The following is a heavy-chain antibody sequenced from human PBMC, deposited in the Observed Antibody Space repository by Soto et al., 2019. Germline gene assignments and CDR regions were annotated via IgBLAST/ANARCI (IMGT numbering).Heavy chain of an antibody. D-gene: IGHD1-1*01. CDR3: ARSPSTFDGNWFDP. J-gene: IGHJ5*02. CDR1: GGPISSSDW. Sequence: PSETLSLTCTVSGGPISSSDWWSGVRQPPGKGLEWIGEIYHSGITNYNPSLKSRVTISVDKSKNQFSLRLSSVTAADTAVYYCARSPSTFDGNWFDPWGQGVLVTVS. CDR2: IYHSGIT. V-gene: IGHV4-4*02.